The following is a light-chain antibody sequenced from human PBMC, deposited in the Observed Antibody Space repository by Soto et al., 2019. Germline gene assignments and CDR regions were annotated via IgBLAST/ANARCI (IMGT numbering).Light chain of an antibody. CDR1: QSISSW. CDR3: QQYNSYTWT. V-gene: IGKV1-5*01. CDR2: DAS. Sequence: EIQMHQSPATLSASVGDRVPITCRASQSISSWLAWYQQKPGKAPKTLIYDASSLESGVPSRFSGSGSGTEFTLTISRLQTDDFATYYCQQYNSYTWTVGQGTKVAI. J-gene: IGKJ1*01.